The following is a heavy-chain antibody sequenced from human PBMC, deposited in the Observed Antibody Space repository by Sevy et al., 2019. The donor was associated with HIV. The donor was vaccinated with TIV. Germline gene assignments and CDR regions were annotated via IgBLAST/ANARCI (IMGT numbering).Heavy chain of an antibody. CDR3: AGEPPYYDYVWGSYRYTGYFDY. CDR1: GFTFSSYA. Sequence: GGSLRLSCAASGFTFSSYAMHWVRQAPGKGLEWVAVISYDGSNKYYADSVKGRFTISRDNSKNTRYLQMNSLRAEDTVVYYCAGEPPYYDYVWGSYRYTGYFDYWGQGTLVTVSS. J-gene: IGHJ4*02. V-gene: IGHV3-30*04. CDR2: ISYDGSNK. D-gene: IGHD3-16*02.